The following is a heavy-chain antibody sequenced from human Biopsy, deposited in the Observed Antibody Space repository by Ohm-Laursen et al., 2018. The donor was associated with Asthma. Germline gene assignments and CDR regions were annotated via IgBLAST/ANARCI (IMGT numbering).Heavy chain of an antibody. CDR1: GYTFNSAG. J-gene: IGHJ6*02. CDR3: ARAVDYSHYYGIDV. Sequence: ASVKVSCKTSGYTFNSAGITWVRQAPGQGLEWMGWISVYNGNTTVAQKLQDRVTMITDTSTSTAYVELRSLRSDDTAVYFCARAVDYSHYYGIDVWGQGTTVTVS. D-gene: IGHD3-10*01. CDR2: ISVYNGNT. V-gene: IGHV1-18*01.